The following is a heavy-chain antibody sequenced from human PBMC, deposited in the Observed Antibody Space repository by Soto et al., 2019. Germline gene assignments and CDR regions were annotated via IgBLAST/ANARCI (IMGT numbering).Heavy chain of an antibody. J-gene: IGHJ3*02. CDR1: GFPLSTRGVG. V-gene: IGHV2-5*02. D-gene: IGHD6-13*01. CDR3: AHRHRYSSSWTGAFDI. CDR2: IYWDDDK. Sequence: GSGPTLVNPTQTLTLTCTFSGFPLSTRGVGVGWIRQPPGKALEWLALIYWDDDKRYSPSLKSRLTITKDTSKNQVVLTMTNMDPVDTATYYCAHRHRYSSSWTGAFDIWGQGTMVTVSS.